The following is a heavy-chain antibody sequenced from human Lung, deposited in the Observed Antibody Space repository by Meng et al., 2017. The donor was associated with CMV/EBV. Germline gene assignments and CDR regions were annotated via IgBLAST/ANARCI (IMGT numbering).Heavy chain of an antibody. CDR2: IYYSGST. D-gene: IGHD1-1*01. J-gene: IGHJ6*02. Sequence: SXTVSGASISSYYWSWIRQPPGRGLEYIGFIYYSGSTNYNPSLRRPVIISIDTSKNQFSLKLSSVTTADTAVYYCARFSATGAYYYGMDVWGQGTTVTVSS. CDR1: GASISSYY. V-gene: IGHV4-59*01. CDR3: ARFSATGAYYYGMDV.